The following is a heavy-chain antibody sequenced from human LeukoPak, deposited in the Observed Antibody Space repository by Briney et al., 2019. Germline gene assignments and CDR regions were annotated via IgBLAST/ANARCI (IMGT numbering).Heavy chain of an antibody. Sequence: SETLSLTCAVYGGSFSGYYWSWIRQPPGKGLEWIGEINHSGSTNYNPSLKSRVTISVDTSKNQFSLKLSSVTAADTAVYYCARIYVLRYFDWPSGVDYWGQGALVTVSS. CDR2: INHSGST. J-gene: IGHJ4*02. V-gene: IGHV4-34*01. D-gene: IGHD3-9*01. CDR1: GGSFSGYY. CDR3: ARIYVLRYFDWPSGVDY.